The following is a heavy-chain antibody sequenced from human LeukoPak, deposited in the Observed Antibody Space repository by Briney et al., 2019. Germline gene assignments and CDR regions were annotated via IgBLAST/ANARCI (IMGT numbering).Heavy chain of an antibody. CDR1: GFTFSSYS. D-gene: IGHD3-22*01. V-gene: IGHV3-21*01. Sequence: GGSLRLSCAASGFTFSSYSMNWVRQAPGKGLEWVSSISSSSSYIYYADSVKVRFTISRDNAKNSLYLQMNSLRAEDTAVYYCAVDSSGYYQANDYWGQGTLVTVSS. CDR2: ISSSSSYI. J-gene: IGHJ4*02. CDR3: AVDSSGYYQANDY.